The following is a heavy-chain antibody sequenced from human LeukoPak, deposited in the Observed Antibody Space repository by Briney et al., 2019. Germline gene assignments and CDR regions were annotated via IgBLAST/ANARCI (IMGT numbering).Heavy chain of an antibody. D-gene: IGHD3-10*01. V-gene: IGHV3-23*01. Sequence: PGGSLTLSCAASGFTFSSYAMSWVRQAPGKGLEWVSGISDSGGTTYYADSVKGRFTISRDNSKNTLYLQMNSLRAEDTAVYYCAKDRAFLWFGDLWGQGTLVTVSS. J-gene: IGHJ5*02. CDR2: ISDSGGTT. CDR3: AKDRAFLWFGDL. CDR1: GFTFSSYA.